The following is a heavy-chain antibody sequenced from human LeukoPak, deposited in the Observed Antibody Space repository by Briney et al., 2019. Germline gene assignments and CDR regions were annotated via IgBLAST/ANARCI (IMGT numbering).Heavy chain of an antibody. D-gene: IGHD7-27*01. Sequence: HPGRSLRLTCVTSGFLFDEYAMHWVRQAPGKGLEWISGISRKSGVIDYAESVRGRFFISRDNAKNSLYLQMNSLRPEDMALYYCVKSTSGGFYSWGQGTLVTVSS. J-gene: IGHJ5*01. CDR3: VKSTSGGFYS. CDR2: ISRKSGVI. CDR1: GFLFDEYA. V-gene: IGHV3-9*03.